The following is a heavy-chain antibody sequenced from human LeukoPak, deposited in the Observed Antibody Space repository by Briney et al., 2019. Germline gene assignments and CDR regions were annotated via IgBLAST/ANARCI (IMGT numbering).Heavy chain of an antibody. CDR3: ARGSYIAAAG. D-gene: IGHD6-13*01. CDR1: RFIFTSSD. CDR2: MKPNSGNT. J-gene: IGHJ4*02. Sequence: GASVKGSCKVSRFIFTSSDINWVRQATGQGLEWMGWMKPNSGNTGYAQKFQGRVTMTRNTSIRTADMELSSLRSEVTAVYYCARGSYIAAAGWGQGTLVTVSS. V-gene: IGHV1-8*01.